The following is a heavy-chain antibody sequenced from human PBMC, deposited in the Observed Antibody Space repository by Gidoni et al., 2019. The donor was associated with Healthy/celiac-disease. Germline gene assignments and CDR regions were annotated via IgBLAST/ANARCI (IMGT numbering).Heavy chain of an antibody. D-gene: IGHD3-22*01. Sequence: QVQLVESGGGVVQPGRSLSLSCAASGFTFSSYGMHWGRQAPGKGLEWVAVIWYDGSNKYYADSVKGRFTISRDNSKNTLYLQMNSLRAEDTAVYYCARDLGDSSGYLYYFDYWGQGTLVTVSS. CDR2: IWYDGSNK. CDR1: GFTFSSYG. V-gene: IGHV3-33*01. J-gene: IGHJ4*02. CDR3: ARDLGDSSGYLYYFDY.